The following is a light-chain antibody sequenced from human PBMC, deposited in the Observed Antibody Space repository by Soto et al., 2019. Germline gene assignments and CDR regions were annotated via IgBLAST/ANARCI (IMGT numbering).Light chain of an antibody. CDR2: GVS. CDR3: QQYGSLPLT. Sequence: EIVLTQSPGTLSLSPGERATLSCRANESIRTLDWYKQKPGQAPRLLIYGVSRRATGTPERFSGSGSGTDYTLPINALEPEDFAMDYCQQYGSLPLTFGGGTKVEIK. J-gene: IGKJ4*01. V-gene: IGKV3-20*01. CDR1: ESIRT.